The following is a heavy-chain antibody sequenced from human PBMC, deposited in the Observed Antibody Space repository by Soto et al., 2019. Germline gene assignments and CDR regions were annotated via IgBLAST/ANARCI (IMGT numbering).Heavy chain of an antibody. V-gene: IGHV3-23*01. J-gene: IGHJ4*02. CDR1: GFTFSSYA. CDR2: ISGSGVST. D-gene: IGHD3-22*01. Sequence: GGSLRLSCAASGFTFSSYAMSWVRQDPGKGLEWVSAISGSGVSTYYADSVKGRFTISRDNSKNTLYLQMNSLRAEDTAIYYCAKDLIPTTYYYDSSGYFFDYWGQGTLVTSPQ. CDR3: AKDLIPTTYYYDSSGYFFDY.